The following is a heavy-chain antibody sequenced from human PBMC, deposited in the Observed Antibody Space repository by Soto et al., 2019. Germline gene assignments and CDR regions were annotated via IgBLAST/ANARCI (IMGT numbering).Heavy chain of an antibody. V-gene: IGHV3-23*01. CDR3: VREDSAWDSRGSFDF. J-gene: IGHJ3*01. CDR1: AFTFSNYA. CDR2: ISGRGGST. Sequence: EVQLLESGGGLVRPGGSLRLSCAASAFTFSNYAMNWVRQAPGKGLEWVFDISGRGGSTSYADSVQGRFTISRDNSKNTLFLQMNRLRAEDTAIDYCVREDSAWDSRGSFDFWGRGTMVTVS. D-gene: IGHD6-19*01.